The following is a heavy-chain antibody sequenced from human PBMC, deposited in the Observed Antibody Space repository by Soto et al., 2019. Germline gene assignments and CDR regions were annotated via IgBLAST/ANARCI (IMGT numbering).Heavy chain of an antibody. Sequence: SVNVSCTASGGTFSSYAISWVRQAPGQGLEWMGGIIPIFGTANYAQKFQGRVTITADESTSTAYMELSSLRSEDTAVYYCTRFRHIVATISSRYYGMDVWGQGTTVTGSS. J-gene: IGHJ6*02. V-gene: IGHV1-69*13. CDR1: GGTFSSYA. D-gene: IGHD5-12*01. CDR3: TRFRHIVATISSRYYGMDV. CDR2: IIPIFGTA.